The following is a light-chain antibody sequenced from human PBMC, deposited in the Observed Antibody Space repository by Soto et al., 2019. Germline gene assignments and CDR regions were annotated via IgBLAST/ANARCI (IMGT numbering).Light chain of an antibody. Sequence: DIVMTQSPDSLAVSLGERATTNGRSSQIILYTPTNKTNLVWYQQKQGQPPKLLIYWASTRASGVPDRFSGSGSGTDFTLTISSLQAEDVAVYYCQQYYTDPRTFGQGTKVEIK. J-gene: IGKJ1*01. V-gene: IGKV4-1*01. CDR2: WAS. CDR1: QIILYTPTNKTN. CDR3: QQYYTDPRT.